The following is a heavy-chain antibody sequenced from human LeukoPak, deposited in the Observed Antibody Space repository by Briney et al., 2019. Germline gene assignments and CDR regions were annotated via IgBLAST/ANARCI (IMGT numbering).Heavy chain of an antibody. Sequence: SETLSLTCAVYGGSFSGYYWSWIRQPPGKGLEWIGEINHSGSTNYNPSLKSRVTISVDTSKNQFSLKLSSVTAAATAVSYCSGYGCSCGSCYRYYYYGIDGWGQGTTVTVSS. D-gene: IGHD2-15*01. CDR1: GGSFSGYY. CDR3: SGYGCSCGSCYRYYYYGIDG. J-gene: IGHJ6*02. V-gene: IGHV4-34*01. CDR2: INHSGST.